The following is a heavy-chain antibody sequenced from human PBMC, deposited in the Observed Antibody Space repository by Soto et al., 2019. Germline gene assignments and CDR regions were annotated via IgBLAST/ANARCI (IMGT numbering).Heavy chain of an antibody. CDR1: GFTFSSYA. V-gene: IGHV3-23*01. CDR2: ISGSGGST. Sequence: PGGSLRLSCAASGFTFSSYAVSWVRQAPGKGLEWVSAISGSGGSTYYADSVKGRFTISRDNSKNTLYLQMNSLRAEDTAVYYCAKAPYSSSWNNWFDPWGQGTLVTVSS. J-gene: IGHJ5*02. D-gene: IGHD6-13*01. CDR3: AKAPYSSSWNNWFDP.